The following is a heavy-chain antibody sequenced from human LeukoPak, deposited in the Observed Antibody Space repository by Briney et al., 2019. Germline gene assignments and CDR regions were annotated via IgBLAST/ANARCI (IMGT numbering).Heavy chain of an antibody. V-gene: IGHV3-30*04. CDR3: AKADYDSSGYDY. CDR1: GFTFSSYA. J-gene: IGHJ4*02. D-gene: IGHD3-22*01. CDR2: ISYDGSNK. Sequence: PGGSLRLSCAASGFTFSSYAMHWVRQAPGKGLEWVAVISYDGSNKYYADSVKGRFTISRDNSKNTLYLQMNSLRAEDTAVYYCAKADYDSSGYDYWGQGTLVTVSS.